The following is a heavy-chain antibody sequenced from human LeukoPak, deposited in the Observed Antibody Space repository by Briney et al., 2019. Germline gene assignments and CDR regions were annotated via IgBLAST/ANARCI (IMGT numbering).Heavy chain of an antibody. CDR3: ARHPNSNWDY. Sequence: GGSLRLSCAASGFTFSSYAMHWVRQAPGKGLEWVAVISYDGSNKYYADSVKGRFTASRDNAQNSLYLQMNSLRVEDTAVYYCARHPNSNWDYWGQGTLVTVSS. D-gene: IGHD6-13*01. V-gene: IGHV3-30-3*01. CDR2: ISYDGSNK. CDR1: GFTFSSYA. J-gene: IGHJ4*02.